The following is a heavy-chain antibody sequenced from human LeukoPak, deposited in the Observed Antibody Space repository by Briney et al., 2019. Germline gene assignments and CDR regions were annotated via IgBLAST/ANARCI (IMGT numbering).Heavy chain of an antibody. V-gene: IGHV1-46*01. D-gene: IGHD1-26*01. CDR1: GGTFSSYA. CDR2: INPSGGST. CDR3: ARVESWEHSGGSQDAFDI. J-gene: IGHJ3*02. Sequence: GASVKVSCKASGGTFSSYAISWVRQAPGQGLEWMGVINPSGGSTSYAQMFQGRVTMTRDRSTNTLYMELSSLRSEDTAVYYCARVESWEHSGGSQDAFDIWGQGTMVTVSS.